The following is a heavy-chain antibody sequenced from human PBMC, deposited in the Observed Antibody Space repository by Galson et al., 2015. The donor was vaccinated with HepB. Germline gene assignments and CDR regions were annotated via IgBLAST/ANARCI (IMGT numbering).Heavy chain of an antibody. CDR3: AKDDAANLGELSLRY. Sequence: SLRLSCAASGFTFSSYAMSWVRQAPGKGLEWVSAISGSGGSTYYADSVKGRFTISRDNSKNTLYLQMNSLRAEDTAVYYCAKDDAANLGELSLRYWGQGTLVTVSS. D-gene: IGHD3-16*02. V-gene: IGHV3-23*01. J-gene: IGHJ4*02. CDR2: ISGSGGST. CDR1: GFTFSSYA.